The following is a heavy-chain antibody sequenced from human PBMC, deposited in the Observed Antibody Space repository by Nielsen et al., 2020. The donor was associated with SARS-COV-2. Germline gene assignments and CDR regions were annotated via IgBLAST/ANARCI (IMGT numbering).Heavy chain of an antibody. D-gene: IGHD2-2*01. J-gene: IGHJ6*03. V-gene: IGHV4-4*02. CDR3: ARGDLVVVPSPILGLGPFFYYFYLDV. CDR1: GASISSNTW. Sequence: SETLSLTCAVSGASISSNTWWSWVRQSPGKGLEWIGEVSHSGSINYNPSLKSRVTLSMDKSKRQFSLRLTSVSAADTAVYFCARGDLVVVPSPILGLGPFFYYFYLDVWGKGTTVIVSS. CDR2: VSHSGSI.